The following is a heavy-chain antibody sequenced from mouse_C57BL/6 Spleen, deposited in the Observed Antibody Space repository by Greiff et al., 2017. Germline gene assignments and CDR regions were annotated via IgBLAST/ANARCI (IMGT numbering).Heavy chain of an antibody. V-gene: IGHV1-80*01. J-gene: IGHJ3*01. Sequence: VQLQQSGAELVKPGASVKISCKASGSAFSSYWMNWVKQRPGKGLEWIGQIYPGDGDTTYNGKFKGKATLTADKSSSTAYMQLSSLTSEDSAVYFCARDSSFYYGSSPFAYWGQGTLVTVSA. CDR3: ARDSSFYYGSSPFAY. CDR1: GSAFSSYW. CDR2: IYPGDGDT. D-gene: IGHD1-1*01.